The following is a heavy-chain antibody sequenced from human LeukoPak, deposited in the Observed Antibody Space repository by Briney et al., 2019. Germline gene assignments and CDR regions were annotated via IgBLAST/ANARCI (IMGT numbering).Heavy chain of an antibody. J-gene: IGHJ6*03. Sequence: GASVKVSCKASGYTFTSYDINWVRQATGQGLEWMGWMNPNSGNTGYAQKFQGRVTITRNTSISTAYMELSSLRSEDTAVYYCARGRSSGWSHYYYYYYMDVWGKGTTVTVSS. CDR1: GYTFTSYD. CDR3: ARGRSSGWSHYYYYYYMDV. V-gene: IGHV1-8*03. D-gene: IGHD6-19*01. CDR2: MNPNSGNT.